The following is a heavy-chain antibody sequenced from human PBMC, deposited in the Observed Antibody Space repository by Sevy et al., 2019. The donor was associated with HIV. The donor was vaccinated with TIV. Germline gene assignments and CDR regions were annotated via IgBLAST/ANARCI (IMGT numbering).Heavy chain of an antibody. J-gene: IGHJ6*02. CDR2: ISGSGGST. Sequence: GGSLRLSCAASGFTFSTYAMSWVRQAPGKGLEWVSGISGSGGSTYYADSLKGRFTIFIDNSKNTLSLQMNSLRAEDTAVYHCAKGDRTFYGLDVWGQGTTVTVSS. CDR1: GFTFSTYA. CDR3: AKGDRTFYGLDV. D-gene: IGHD2-15*01. V-gene: IGHV3-23*01.